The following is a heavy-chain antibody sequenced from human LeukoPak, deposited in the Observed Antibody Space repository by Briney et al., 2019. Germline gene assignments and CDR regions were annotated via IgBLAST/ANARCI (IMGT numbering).Heavy chain of an antibody. Sequence: GGSLRLACAASGFTFSNFAMHWVCQAPGKGLEWVSSISYDGRNTYYADSVKGRFTISRDDSKNTLYLQMNSLRAEDTAVFYCARDSYGMDVWGQGTTVTVSS. J-gene: IGHJ6*02. D-gene: IGHD3-16*01. CDR2: ISYDGRNT. CDR3: ARDSYGMDV. CDR1: GFTFSNFA. V-gene: IGHV3-30*04.